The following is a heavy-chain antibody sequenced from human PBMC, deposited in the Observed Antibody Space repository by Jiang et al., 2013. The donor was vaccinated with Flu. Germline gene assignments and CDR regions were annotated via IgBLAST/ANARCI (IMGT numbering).Heavy chain of an antibody. J-gene: IGHJ4*02. CDR1: GYTFTSND. V-gene: IGHV1-46*01. Sequence: QSGAEVKEPGASVKVSCKAPGYTFTSNDLHWVRQAPGQGLEWMGIVNPSEGSTTYAQKFQGRLTMTRDTSTNTIYMELRSLKSEDTAVYYCARILSCGGACYYFDYVGPGKPGHRLL. D-gene: IGHD2-21*02. CDR2: VNPSEGST. CDR3: ARILSCGGACYYFDY.